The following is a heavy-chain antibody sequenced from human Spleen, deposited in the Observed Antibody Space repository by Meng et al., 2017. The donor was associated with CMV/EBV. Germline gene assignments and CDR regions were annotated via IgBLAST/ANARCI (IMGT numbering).Heavy chain of an antibody. CDR3: ARDFFALAPTDF. J-gene: IGHJ4*02. Sequence: CAASGFTFSSFWMHWVRQAPGKGLVWVSRTNGDGSSIAYADSVKGRFTISRDNAKNTLYLQMSSLRIEDTAVYYCARDFFALAPTDFWGQGTLVTVSS. V-gene: IGHV3-74*01. D-gene: IGHD3-3*01. CDR2: TNGDGSSI. CDR1: GFTFSSFW.